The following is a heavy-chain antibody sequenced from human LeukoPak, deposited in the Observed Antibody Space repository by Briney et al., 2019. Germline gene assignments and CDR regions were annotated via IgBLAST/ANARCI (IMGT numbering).Heavy chain of an antibody. J-gene: IGHJ5*02. V-gene: IGHV4-59*01. CDR1: GGSISSYY. CDR2: IYYSGST. CDR3: ARDQGDYYDSSGYFHWFDP. D-gene: IGHD3-22*01. Sequence: PSETLSLTCTVSGGSISSYYWSWFRQPPGKGLEWLGYIYYSGSTNYNPSLKSRVTISVDTSKNQFSLKLSSVTAADTAVYYCARDQGDYYDSSGYFHWFDPWGQGTLVTVSS.